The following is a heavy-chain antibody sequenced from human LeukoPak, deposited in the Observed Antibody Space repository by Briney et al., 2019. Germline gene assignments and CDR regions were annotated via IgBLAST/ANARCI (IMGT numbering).Heavy chain of an antibody. CDR1: GYTFTSYG. J-gene: IGHJ4*02. V-gene: IGHV1-18*01. Sequence: ASVKVSCKASGYTFTSYGISWVRQPPGRGLEWMGWISTYSGNTNYAQKFQGRVTMTTDTSTSTTYMELRSLRSDDTAMYYCARDRDSFGYYRFWGQGTLVTVSS. CDR2: ISTYSGNT. CDR3: ARDRDSFGYYRF. D-gene: IGHD3-22*01.